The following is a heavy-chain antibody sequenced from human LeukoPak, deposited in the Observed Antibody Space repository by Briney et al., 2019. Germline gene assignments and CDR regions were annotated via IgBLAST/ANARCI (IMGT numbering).Heavy chain of an antibody. V-gene: IGHV1-69*01. CDR1: GGTFSSYA. CDR3: ARGGDSSSWYSQGWFDP. Sequence: GASVKVSCKASGGTFSSYAISWVRQAPGQGLEWMGGIIPIFGTANYAQKFQGRVTITADESTSTAYMELSSLRSEDTAVYYCARGGDSSSWYSQGWFDPWGQGTLVTVSS. J-gene: IGHJ5*02. D-gene: IGHD6-13*01. CDR2: IIPIFGTA.